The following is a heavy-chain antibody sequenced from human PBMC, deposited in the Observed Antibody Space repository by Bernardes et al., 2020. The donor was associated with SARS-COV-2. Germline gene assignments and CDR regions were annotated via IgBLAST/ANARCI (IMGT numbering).Heavy chain of an antibody. CDR3: ATAPAMVRANWWSAVSHSNTRPCRRLSGCSFEDKACSWNCL. CDR2: FDPEDGET. J-gene: IGHJ2*01. V-gene: IGHV1-24*01. D-gene: IGHD3-10*01. CDR1: GYTLTELS. Sequence: ASVKVSCKVSGYTLTELSMHWVRQAPGKGLEWMGGFDPEDGETIYAQKFQGRVTMTEDTSTDTAYMELSSLRSEDTAVYYCATAPAMVRANWWSAVSHSNTRPCRRLSGCSFEDKACSWNCLW.